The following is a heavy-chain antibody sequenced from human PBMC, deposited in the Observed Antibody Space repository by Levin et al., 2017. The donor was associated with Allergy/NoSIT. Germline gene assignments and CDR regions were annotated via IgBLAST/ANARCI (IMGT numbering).Heavy chain of an antibody. J-gene: IGHJ3*02. Sequence: PGGSLRLSCAASGFTFSNAWMSWVRQAPGKGLEWVGRIKSKTDGGTTDYAAPVKGRFTISRDDSKNTLYLQMNSLKTEDTAVYYCTTGTGWKRSVVGAKLRSLDDAFDIWGQGTMVTVSS. CDR3: TTGTGWKRSVVGAKLRSLDDAFDI. V-gene: IGHV3-15*01. CDR2: IKSKTDGGTT. CDR1: GFTFSNAW. D-gene: IGHD1-26*01.